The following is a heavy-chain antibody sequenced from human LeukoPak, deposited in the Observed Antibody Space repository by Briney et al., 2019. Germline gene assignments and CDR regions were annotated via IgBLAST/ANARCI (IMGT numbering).Heavy chain of an antibody. V-gene: IGHV1-24*01. J-gene: IGHJ4*02. CDR3: ARDGIAAAPTYYFDY. CDR2: FDPEDGET. D-gene: IGHD6-13*01. CDR1: GYTLTELS. Sequence: EASVKVSCKVSGYTLTELSMHWVRQAPGKGLEWMGGFDPEDGETIYAQKFQGRVTMTRDTSTSTVYMELSSLRSEDTAVYYCARDGIAAAPTYYFDYWGQGTLVTVSS.